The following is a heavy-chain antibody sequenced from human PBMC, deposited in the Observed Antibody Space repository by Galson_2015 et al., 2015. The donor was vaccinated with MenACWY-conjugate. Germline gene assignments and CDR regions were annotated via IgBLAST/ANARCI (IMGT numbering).Heavy chain of an antibody. CDR1: GFAFNSYG. CDR2: IWFDGTNK. V-gene: IGHV3-33*01. D-gene: IGHD3-3*01. J-gene: IGHJ6*03. Sequence: SLRLSCAASGFAFNSYGIHWVRQPPGRGLGWVAVIWFDGTNKYYADSVKGRFTVSRDNPKNTLYLHMNSLTAEDTAVYYCARANRLSGYRNAFYYYYYMDVWGKGTTVTVSS. CDR3: ARANRLSGYRNAFYYYYYMDV.